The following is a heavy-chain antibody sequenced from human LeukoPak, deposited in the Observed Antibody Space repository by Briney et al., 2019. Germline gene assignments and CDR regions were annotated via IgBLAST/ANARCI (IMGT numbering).Heavy chain of an antibody. V-gene: IGHV4-4*09. J-gene: IGHJ4*02. D-gene: IGHD5-12*01. CDR1: GDSSSNYY. CDR2: IYTSGST. CDR3: ARGSGWLPSN. Sequence: SETLSLTCSVSGDSSSNYYWSWFRQPPGKGLEWIGLIYTSGSTNYNPSLKSRVTMSVDTSNSQSSLNLNSVTAADTAVYFCARGSGWLPSNWGQGTLVTDSS.